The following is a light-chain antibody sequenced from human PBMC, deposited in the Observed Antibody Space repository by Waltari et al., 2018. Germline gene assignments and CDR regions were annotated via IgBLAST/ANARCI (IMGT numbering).Light chain of an antibody. V-gene: IGKV1-12*01. CDR3: QQGNSFPYT. Sequence: DIQMTQSPSSVSASVGDRVIITCRASQDISRWLAWYQQTPGKAPKFLIYAASRLESGVPPRFSGSGSGTDFILAISSLQPEDCGTFYCQQGNSFPYTFGQGTKLEI. CDR2: AAS. J-gene: IGKJ2*01. CDR1: QDISRW.